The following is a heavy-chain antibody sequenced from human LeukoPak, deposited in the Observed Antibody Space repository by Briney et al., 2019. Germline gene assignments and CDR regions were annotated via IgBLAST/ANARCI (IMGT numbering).Heavy chain of an antibody. CDR1: GFTFSSYG. Sequence: GRSLRLSCAASGFTFSSYGMHWVRQAPGKGLEWVAVISYDGSNKYYADSVKGRFTISRDNSKNTLYLQMNSLRAEDTAVYYCAKKGRFGAYDFWSGYDRGAVDAFDIWGQGTMVTVSS. V-gene: IGHV3-30*18. J-gene: IGHJ3*02. CDR3: AKKGRFGAYDFWSGYDRGAVDAFDI. CDR2: ISYDGSNK. D-gene: IGHD3-3*01.